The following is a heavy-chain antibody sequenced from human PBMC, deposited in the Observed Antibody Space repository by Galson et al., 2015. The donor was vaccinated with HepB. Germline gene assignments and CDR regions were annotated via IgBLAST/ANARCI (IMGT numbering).Heavy chain of an antibody. V-gene: IGHV1-3*01. J-gene: IGHJ6*02. Sequence: SVKVSCKASGYTFASYTIHWVRQAPGQRLEWMGWINAGNDNTKYSQRFQDRVTITRDTSASTAYMELRSLRYEDTAVDYCARVRAASGTNYGMDVWGQGTTVTVFS. CDR2: INAGNDNT. CDR3: ARVRAASGTNYGMDV. D-gene: IGHD6-13*01. CDR1: GYTFASYT.